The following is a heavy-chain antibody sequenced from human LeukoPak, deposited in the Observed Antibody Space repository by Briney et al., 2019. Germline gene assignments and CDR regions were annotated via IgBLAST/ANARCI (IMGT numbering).Heavy chain of an antibody. V-gene: IGHV3-23*01. CDR1: GFTFSSYA. D-gene: IGHD3-22*01. J-gene: IGHJ4*02. CDR2: ISGSGGST. Sequence: GGSLRLSCAASGFTFSSYAMSWVRQVPGKGLEWVSAISGSGGSTYYADSVKGRFTISRDNSKNTLYLQMNSLRAEDTAVYYCAKITYYYDSSGYYDYWGQGTLVTVSS. CDR3: AKITYYYDSSGYYDY.